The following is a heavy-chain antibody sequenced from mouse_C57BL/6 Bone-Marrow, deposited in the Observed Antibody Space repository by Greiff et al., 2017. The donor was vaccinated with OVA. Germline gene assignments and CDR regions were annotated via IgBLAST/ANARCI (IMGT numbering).Heavy chain of an antibody. J-gene: IGHJ2*01. CDR3: TDGYYFDY. V-gene: IGHV14-4*01. Sequence: VQLQQSGAELVRPGASVKLSCTASGFNIKDDYMHWVKQRPEQGLEWIGWIDPENGDPEYASKFQGKATITADTSSNTAYLQLSSLTSEDTAVYYCTDGYYFDYWGQGTTLTVSS. CDR2: IDPENGDP. CDR1: GFNIKDDY. D-gene: IGHD2-3*01.